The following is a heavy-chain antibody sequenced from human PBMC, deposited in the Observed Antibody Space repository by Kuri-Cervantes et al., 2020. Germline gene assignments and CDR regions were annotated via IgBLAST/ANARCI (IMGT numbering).Heavy chain of an antibody. CDR3: ACPAYGSWPV. V-gene: IGHV3-7*01. D-gene: IGHD3-10*01. CDR1: GFTLSSYW. J-gene: IGHJ6*02. Sequence: GGSLRLSCAASGFTLSSYWMSWVRQAPGKGLEWVANIKQDGSEKYYVDSVKGRFTISRDNAKNSLYLQMNSLRAEDTAVYYCACPAYGSWPVWGQGTTVTVSS. CDR2: IKQDGSEK.